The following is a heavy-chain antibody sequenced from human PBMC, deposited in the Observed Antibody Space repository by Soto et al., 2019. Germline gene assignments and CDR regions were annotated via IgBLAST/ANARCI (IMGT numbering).Heavy chain of an antibody. CDR3: AKEGLKGDYFDY. Sequence: EVQLLESGEGLVQPGGSLRLSCAASGFPFSSYAMSWVRQAPGKGLEWVSAISGSGGSTYYADSVKGRFTISRDNSKNTLYLQRNSLRAEDTAVYYCAKEGLKGDYFDYWGQGTLVTVSS. J-gene: IGHJ4*02. CDR2: ISGSGGST. D-gene: IGHD3-16*01. CDR1: GFPFSSYA. V-gene: IGHV3-23*01.